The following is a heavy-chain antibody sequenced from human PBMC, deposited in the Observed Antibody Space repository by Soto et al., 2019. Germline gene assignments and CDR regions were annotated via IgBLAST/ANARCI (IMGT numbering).Heavy chain of an antibody. V-gene: IGHV4-39*01. CDR2: IFHSGST. J-gene: IGHJ5*02. Sequence: QLQLQESDPGLVKPSDTLSLTCTVSGDSITNDNSYWVWIRQPPGKGLERIGSIFHSGSTSYNPSLSRRVTISIDTSKNQFSLKLYSVTAADAAVYFCARHLVHSPFYVDPWGQGTPVTVSS. CDR3: ARHLVHSPFYVDP. CDR1: GDSITNDNSY. D-gene: IGHD2-2*01.